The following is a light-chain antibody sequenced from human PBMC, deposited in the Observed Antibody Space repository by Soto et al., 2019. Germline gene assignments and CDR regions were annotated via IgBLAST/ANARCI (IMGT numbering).Light chain of an antibody. Sequence: EIVLTQSPGTLSLSPGERATLSCRASQSVSSSYLAWYQQKPGQAHRFLIYGASSRATGIQDRFSGSGSGTDFTLTIRRLEPEDFAVYYCKQYGNSPQTFGQGTKVDIK. CDR2: GAS. CDR3: KQYGNSPQT. CDR1: QSVSSSY. J-gene: IGKJ1*01. V-gene: IGKV3-20*01.